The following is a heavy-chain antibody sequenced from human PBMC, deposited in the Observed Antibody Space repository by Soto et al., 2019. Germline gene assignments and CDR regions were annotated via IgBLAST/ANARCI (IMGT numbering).Heavy chain of an antibody. J-gene: IGHJ4*02. CDR3: VRPIASYGGNSGFNY. CDR1: GGSISSSSYY. Sequence: PSETLSLTCTVSGGSISSSSYYWGWILQPPGKGLEWIGSIYYSGSTYYNPSLKSRVTISVDTSKNQFSLKLSSVTAADTAVYYCVRPIASYGGNSGFNYWGQGTLVTVS. V-gene: IGHV4-39*01. CDR2: IYYSGST. D-gene: IGHD2-21*02.